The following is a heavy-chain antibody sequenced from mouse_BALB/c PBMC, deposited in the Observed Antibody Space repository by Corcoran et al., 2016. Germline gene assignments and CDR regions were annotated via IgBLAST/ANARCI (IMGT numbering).Heavy chain of an antibody. D-gene: IGHD1-1*01. CDR2: INPNYDST. J-gene: IGHJ2*01. V-gene: IGHV1-18*01. Sequence: EVQLQQFGAELVKPGASVKISCKASGYTFTDYNMDWVKQSHGKSLEWIGDINPNYDSTSYNQKFKGKATCTVDKSSNTDYMELRSRTSEDTAGDYCARKYYGYFDYWGQGTTLTVSS. CDR3: ARKYYGYFDY. CDR1: GYTFTDYN.